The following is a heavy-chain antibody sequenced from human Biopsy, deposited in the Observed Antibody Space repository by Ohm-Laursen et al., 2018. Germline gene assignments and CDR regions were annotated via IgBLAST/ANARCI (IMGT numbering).Heavy chain of an antibody. CDR1: GFIFNYG. Sequence: SLRLSCAASGFIFNYGMHWVRQAPGKGLGWVAVIWYDGSNGNYADSVKGRFTISRDNSKNTLYLQMNSLRAEDTAVYYCARRAVAGTYNWYFDLWGRGTLVTVSS. J-gene: IGHJ2*01. D-gene: IGHD6-19*01. V-gene: IGHV3-33*01. CDR3: ARRAVAGTYNWYFDL. CDR2: IWYDGSNG.